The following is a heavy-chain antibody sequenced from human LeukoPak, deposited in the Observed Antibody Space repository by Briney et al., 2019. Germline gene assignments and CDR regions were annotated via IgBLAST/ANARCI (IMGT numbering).Heavy chain of an antibody. CDR1: GCSLRTYA. V-gene: IGHV3-23*01. D-gene: IGHD2-2*01. Sequence: GGSLRLSCAASGCSLRTYAMNWVRQVPGKGLEWVSSIGGSDDTTYYADSVKGRFTISSDFSTNTVSLQMTSLRAEDTAVYFCAKGLVVNDNYFDNWGQGTLVTVSS. CDR3: AKGLVVNDNYFDN. CDR2: IGGSDDTT. J-gene: IGHJ4*02.